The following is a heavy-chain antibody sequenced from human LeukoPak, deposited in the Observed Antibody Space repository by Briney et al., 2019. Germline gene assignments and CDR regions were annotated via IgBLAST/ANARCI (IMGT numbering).Heavy chain of an antibody. V-gene: IGHV3-30*02. D-gene: IGHD5-24*01. CDR2: IRFDGSTQ. Sequence: GGSLRLSCAASGFIFSNYGMHWVRHSPDKGLEWVTFIRFDGSTQYYADSVKGRFTISRDNSKDTLHLQMSSLRLEDTGVYYCAKEGGDGSPFDYWGQGILVTVSS. CDR1: GFIFSNYG. CDR3: AKEGGDGSPFDY. J-gene: IGHJ4*02.